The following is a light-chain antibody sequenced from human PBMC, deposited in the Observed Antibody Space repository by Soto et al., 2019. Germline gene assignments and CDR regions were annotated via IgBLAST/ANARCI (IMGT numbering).Light chain of an antibody. Sequence: EIVMTQSPATLSLSPGERAALSCRASQSINSELAWYQQKPGQPPRRLIYGASTRATGVPAIFTGSESGSEFTLTISGLQSEDFAVYYCQQGHNWPLTFGQGTRLEI. CDR1: QSINSE. CDR2: GAS. CDR3: QQGHNWPLT. V-gene: IGKV3-15*01. J-gene: IGKJ2*01.